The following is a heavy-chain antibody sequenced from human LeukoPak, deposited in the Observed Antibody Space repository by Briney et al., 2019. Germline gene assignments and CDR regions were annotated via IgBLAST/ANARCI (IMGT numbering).Heavy chain of an antibody. CDR3: ARVTVSSGVDY. CDR2: ISSTGNTI. Sequence: PGGSLRLSCAVSGFTFSNYEMNWVRQAPGKGLEWVSYISSTGNTIYYADTVKGRFTLSRDNAKNSLYLQINSLRAEDTAFYYCARVTVSSGVDYWGQGALVTVSS. J-gene: IGHJ4*02. D-gene: IGHD4-11*01. V-gene: IGHV3-48*03. CDR1: GFTFSNYE.